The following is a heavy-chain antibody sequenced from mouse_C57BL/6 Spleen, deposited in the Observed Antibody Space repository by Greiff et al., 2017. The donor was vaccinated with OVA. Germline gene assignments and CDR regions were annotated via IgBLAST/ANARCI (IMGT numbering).Heavy chain of an antibody. D-gene: IGHD1-1*01. Sequence: QVQLKESGSELRSPGSSVKLSCKDFDSEVFPIAYMSWVRQKPGHGFEWIGGILPSIGRTIYGEKFEDKATLDADTLSNTAYLELNSLTSEDSAIYYCARENYGSSPYWYFDVWGTGTTVTVSS. CDR3: ARENYGSSPYWYFDV. CDR2: ILPSIGRT. J-gene: IGHJ1*03. CDR1: DSEVFPIAY. V-gene: IGHV15-2*01.